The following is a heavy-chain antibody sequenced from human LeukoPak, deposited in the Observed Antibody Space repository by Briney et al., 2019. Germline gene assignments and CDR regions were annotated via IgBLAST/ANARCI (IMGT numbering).Heavy chain of an antibody. CDR1: GESISSHY. V-gene: IGHV4-59*11. D-gene: IGHD1-14*01. Sequence: SETLSLTCNVSGESISSHYWSWTRQSPGKGLEWIGYITNSGTTKFNPSLKSRVTISRDTSKNQISLRLSSVTAADTAVYYCARNGIYPYYMDVWGKGTTVTVSS. CDR3: ARNGIYPYYMDV. J-gene: IGHJ6*03. CDR2: ITNSGTT.